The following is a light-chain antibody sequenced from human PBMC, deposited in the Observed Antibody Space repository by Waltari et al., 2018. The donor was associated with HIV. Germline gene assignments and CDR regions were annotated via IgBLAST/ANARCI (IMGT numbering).Light chain of an antibody. CDR3: QPYSNLPLT. CDR1: QSVNNNF. J-gene: IGKJ4*01. Sequence: EIVLTQSPGTLSLSPGERAALSCRASQSVNNNFLVWFQQKPGQAPTLLISGASRRATCIPDRFTGSGSGTDFTLIINRLEPEDFAVYYCQPYSNLPLTFGGGTKVEIK. CDR2: GAS. V-gene: IGKV3-20*01.